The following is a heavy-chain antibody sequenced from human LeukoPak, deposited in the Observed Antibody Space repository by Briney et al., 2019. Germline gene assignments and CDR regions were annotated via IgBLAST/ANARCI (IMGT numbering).Heavy chain of an antibody. Sequence: GGALRLSCAASGFAFSSYAMSWVRQAPGKGLEWVSTISGSGGSIYYADSVKGRFTISRDNSKNTLYLEMNSLRVEDTAVYYCAKDIISGYYNAFDYWGLGTVVTVSS. J-gene: IGHJ4*02. D-gene: IGHD5-12*01. CDR2: ISGSGGSI. CDR3: AKDIISGYYNAFDY. CDR1: GFAFSSYA. V-gene: IGHV3-23*01.